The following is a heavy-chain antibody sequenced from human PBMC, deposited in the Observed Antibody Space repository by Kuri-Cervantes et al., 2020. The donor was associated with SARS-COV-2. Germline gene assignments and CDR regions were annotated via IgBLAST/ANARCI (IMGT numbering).Heavy chain of an antibody. V-gene: IGHV1-69*13. Sequence: SVKVSCKASGGTLSNYAINWVRQAPGQGLECMGGIIPKFGTTNYAQRFQGRVTISADESTRTAFMELSGLRYEDTALYYCARAISVTPNLWAWGPKSYYYYALDVWGQGTAVTVSS. D-gene: IGHD4-17*01. CDR2: IIPKFGTT. CDR3: ARAISVTPNLWAWGPKSYYYYALDV. J-gene: IGHJ6*02. CDR1: GGTLSNYA.